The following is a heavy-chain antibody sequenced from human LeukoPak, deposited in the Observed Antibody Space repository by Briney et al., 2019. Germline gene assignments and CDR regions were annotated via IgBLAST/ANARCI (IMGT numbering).Heavy chain of an antibody. CDR2: INPNSGGT. D-gene: IGHD2-15*01. CDR3: ARDLDGDGGCSGGSCYPAGAFDI. J-gene: IGHJ3*02. Sequence: ASVTVSCKASGYTFTGFHMHWVRQAPGQGLEWMGWINPNSGGTNYAQKFQGRVTMTRDTSISTAYMELSRLRSDDTAVYYCARDLDGDGGCSGGSCYPAGAFDIWGQGTMVTVSS. V-gene: IGHV1-2*02. CDR1: GYTFTGFH.